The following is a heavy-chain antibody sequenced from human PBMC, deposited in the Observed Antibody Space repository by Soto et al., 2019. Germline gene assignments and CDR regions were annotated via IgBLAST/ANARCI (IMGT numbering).Heavy chain of an antibody. J-gene: IGHJ6*02. Sequence: QVQLVQSGAEVKKPGASVKVSCKASGYTFTSYGISWVRQAPGQGLEWMGWISAYNGNTNYAQKLQGRVTMTTDTPTSTAYIELRSLRSDDPAVYYCARDRLCSGGSCPDGMDVWGQGTTVTVSS. V-gene: IGHV1-18*04. CDR1: GYTFTSYG. CDR2: ISAYNGNT. D-gene: IGHD2-15*01. CDR3: ARDRLCSGGSCPDGMDV.